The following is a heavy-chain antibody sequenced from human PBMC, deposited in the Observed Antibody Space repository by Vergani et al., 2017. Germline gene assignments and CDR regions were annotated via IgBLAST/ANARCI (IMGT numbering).Heavy chain of an antibody. CDR3: ARDTDGYYAFDI. D-gene: IGHD5-24*01. CDR2: IWYDGSNK. CDR1: GFTFSSYG. J-gene: IGHJ3*02. Sequence: QVQLVESGGGVVQPGRSLRLSCASSGFTFSSYGMHWVRQAPGKGLEWVAVIWYDGSNKYYADSVKARFTISRDNSKNTLYLQMNSLRAEDTAVYYCARDTDGYYAFDIWGQGTMVTVSS. V-gene: IGHV3-33*01.